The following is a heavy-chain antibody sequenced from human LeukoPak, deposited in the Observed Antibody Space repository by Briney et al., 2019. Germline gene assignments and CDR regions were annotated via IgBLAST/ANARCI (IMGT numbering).Heavy chain of an antibody. Sequence: GGSLRLSCAASGFTFSSYGMHWVRQAPGKGLEWVAVIWYDGSNKYYADSVKGRFTISRDNSKNTLYLQMNSLRAEDTAVYYCAREAYYYDSSGYYRDAFDIWGQGTMVTGSS. J-gene: IGHJ3*02. V-gene: IGHV3-33*01. CDR3: AREAYYYDSSGYYRDAFDI. D-gene: IGHD3-22*01. CDR2: IWYDGSNK. CDR1: GFTFSSYG.